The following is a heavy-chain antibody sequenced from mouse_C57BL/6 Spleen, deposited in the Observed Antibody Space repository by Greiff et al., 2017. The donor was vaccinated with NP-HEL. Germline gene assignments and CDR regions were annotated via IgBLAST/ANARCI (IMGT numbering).Heavy chain of an antibody. CDR1: GYTFTSYW. CDR3: AIGAPIDY. CDR2: IDPSDSDP. V-gene: IGHV1-74*01. J-gene: IGHJ2*01. Sequence: QVHVKQPGAELVKPGASVKVSCKASGYTFTSYWMHWVKQRPGQGLEWIGRIDPSDSDPNYNQKFKGKATLTVDKSSSTAYMQLSSLTSEDYAVKYCAIGAPIDYWGQGTTLTVSS.